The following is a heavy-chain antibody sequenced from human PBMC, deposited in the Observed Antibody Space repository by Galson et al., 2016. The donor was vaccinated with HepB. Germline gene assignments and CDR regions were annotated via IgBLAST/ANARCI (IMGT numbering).Heavy chain of an antibody. V-gene: IGHV3-53*01. J-gene: IGHJ3*01. CDR1: GLIISTNY. CDR2: IYGGGST. Sequence: SLRLSCAVSGLIISTNYMSWVRQAPGSGLEWVSVIYGGGSTFYADSVKGGFTISRDNAKNTLYLQMNSLRVEDTAVYYCARGPGSPVVGDFSHGLDVWGQGATVTVSS. CDR3: ARGPGSPVVGDFSHGLDV. D-gene: IGHD2-21*02.